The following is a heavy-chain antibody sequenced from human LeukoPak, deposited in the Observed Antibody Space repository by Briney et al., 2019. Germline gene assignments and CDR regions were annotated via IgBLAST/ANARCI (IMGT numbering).Heavy chain of an antibody. CDR1: GFSFSDSW. D-gene: IGHD7-27*01. V-gene: IGHV3-7*01. J-gene: IGHJ6*02. CDR2: IKEDESQE. CDR3: STYKNWVAGDV. Sequence: GGSLRLSCAASGFSFSDSWMSWVRQAPGKGPEWVANIKEDESQEHYADSVKGRFTVSRDNAKNSLFLQMNILRGEDTAVYYCSTYKNWVAGDVLGQGTTGSVSS.